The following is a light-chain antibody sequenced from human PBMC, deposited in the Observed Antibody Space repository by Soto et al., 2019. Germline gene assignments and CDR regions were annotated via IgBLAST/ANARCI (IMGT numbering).Light chain of an antibody. J-gene: IGLJ3*02. CDR2: EVT. Sequence: QCVLTQPPSASGSPGQSVTISCTGTSSDVGAYNYVSWYQQHPGKAPKLIIYEVTKRPSGVPDRFSGSKSGNTASLTVSGLQAEDEADYYCTSYAGSKNFGVFGGGTKLTVL. V-gene: IGLV2-8*01. CDR1: SSDVGAYNY. CDR3: TSYAGSKNFGV.